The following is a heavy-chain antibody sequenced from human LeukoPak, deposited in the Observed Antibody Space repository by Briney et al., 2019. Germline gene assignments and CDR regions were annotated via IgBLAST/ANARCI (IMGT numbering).Heavy chain of an antibody. D-gene: IGHD6-19*01. Sequence: EASVKVSCKASGGTFSSYAISWARQAPGQGLEWMGGIIPIFGTANYAQKFQGRVTITADKSTSTAYMELSSLRSEDTAVYYCASLTVAGTPEVDYWGQGTLVTVSS. J-gene: IGHJ4*02. CDR2: IIPIFGTA. CDR1: GGTFSSYA. V-gene: IGHV1-69*06. CDR3: ASLTVAGTPEVDY.